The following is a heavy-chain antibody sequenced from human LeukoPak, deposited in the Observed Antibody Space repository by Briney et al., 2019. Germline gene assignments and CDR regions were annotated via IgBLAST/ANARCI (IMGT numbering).Heavy chain of an antibody. CDR1: GYTFTGLGLY. CDR2: INPRSGGT. J-gene: IGHJ4*02. CDR3: ATDPTTAGTTRFDY. Sequence: EASVKVSCKTSGYTFTGLGLYIHWVRQAPGQGLEWMGWINPRSGGTNYAQKFQGRVTMTRDTSISTAYMELSRLTPDDTAVYYCATDPTTAGTTRFDYWGQGTLVTVSS. V-gene: IGHV1-2*02. D-gene: IGHD1-1*01.